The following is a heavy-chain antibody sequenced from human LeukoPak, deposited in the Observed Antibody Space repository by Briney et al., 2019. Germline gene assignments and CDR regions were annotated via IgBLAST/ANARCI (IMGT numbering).Heavy chain of an antibody. CDR1: GYSISSGYY. D-gene: IGHD2-2*03. CDR2: IYHSGST. V-gene: IGHV4-38-2*01. CDR3: ARLWMDIGADY. J-gene: IGHJ4*02. Sequence: PSETLSLTCAVSGYSISSGYYWGWIRQPPGKGLEWIGSIYHSGSTYYNPSLKSRVTISVDTSKNQFSLKLSSVTATDTAVDYCARLWMDIGADYWGQGTLVTVSS.